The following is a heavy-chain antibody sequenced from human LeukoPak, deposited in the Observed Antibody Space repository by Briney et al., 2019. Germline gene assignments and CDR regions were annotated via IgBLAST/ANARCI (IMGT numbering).Heavy chain of an antibody. CDR1: GYTFTGYY. V-gene: IGHV1-2*02. Sequence: GASVKVSCKASGYTFTGYYMHWVRQAPGQGLEWLGWINSNSGCTNYGQKLQGRVTVTRDTSINTAYMELSRLTSDDTAVYYCARGASSSWPLYYFDYWGQGTPVTVSS. CDR3: ARGASSSWPLYYFDY. J-gene: IGHJ4*02. CDR2: INSNSGCT. D-gene: IGHD6-13*01.